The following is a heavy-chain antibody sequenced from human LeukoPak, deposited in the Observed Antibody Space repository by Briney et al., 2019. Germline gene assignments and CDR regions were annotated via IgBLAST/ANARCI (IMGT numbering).Heavy chain of an antibody. CDR1: GHTFTSYG. CDR2: ISAYNGNT. D-gene: IGHD4-11*01. Sequence: GASVKVSCKASGHTFTSYGISWVRRAPGQGLEWMGWISAYNGNTNYAQKLQGRVTMTTDTSTSTAYMELRSLRSDDTAVYYCARVSPTPYFDYWGQGTLVTVSS. J-gene: IGHJ4*02. V-gene: IGHV1-18*01. CDR3: ARVSPTPYFDY.